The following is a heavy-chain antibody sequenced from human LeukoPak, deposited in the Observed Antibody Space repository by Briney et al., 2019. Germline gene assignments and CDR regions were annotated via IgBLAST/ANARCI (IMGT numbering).Heavy chain of an antibody. Sequence: GGSLRLSCAASGITLRSYAMSWVRQAPGKGLEWVSGISDSGGGTYYADSVKGRFTISRDNSKNTLYLQMNTLIAEDTAVYYCAKAAVPGSKYYFDYWGQGTLVTVSS. V-gene: IGHV3-23*01. CDR1: GITLRSYA. J-gene: IGHJ4*01. CDR3: AKAAVPGSKYYFDY. CDR2: ISDSGGGT. D-gene: IGHD3-10*01.